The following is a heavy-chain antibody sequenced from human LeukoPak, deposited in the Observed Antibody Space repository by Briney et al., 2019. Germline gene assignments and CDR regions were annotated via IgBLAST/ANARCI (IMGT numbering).Heavy chain of an antibody. V-gene: IGHV1-2*02. Sequence: GASVKVSCKASGYTFTGYYMHWVRQAPGQGLEWMGWINPNNGGTNYAQKFQGRVTMTRDTSISTAYMELSRLRSDDTAVYYCASFGYVDRATYSSRAFDIWGQGTMVTVSS. CDR3: ASFGYVDRATYSSRAFDI. J-gene: IGHJ3*02. CDR2: INPNNGGT. D-gene: IGHD6-13*01. CDR1: GYTFTGYY.